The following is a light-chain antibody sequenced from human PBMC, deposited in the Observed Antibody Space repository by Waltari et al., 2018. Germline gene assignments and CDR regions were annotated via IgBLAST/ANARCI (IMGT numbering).Light chain of an antibody. J-gene: IGKJ2*01. Sequence: EIVMTQSPAPLSVSPWDRATLSCSASQSVSSNLAWYQQKPGQALRLLIYGASTRATGIPGRFGGSGSGTEFTLTISRLQSEDFAVYYCQQYSNWPYTFGQGTKLEIK. CDR2: GAS. CDR3: QQYSNWPYT. V-gene: IGKV3-15*01. CDR1: QSVSSN.